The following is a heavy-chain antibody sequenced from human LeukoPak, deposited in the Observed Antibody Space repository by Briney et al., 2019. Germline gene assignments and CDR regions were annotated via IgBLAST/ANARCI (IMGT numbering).Heavy chain of an antibody. CDR1: GFTFSNAW. J-gene: IGHJ4*02. CDR3: TTGLIYYGSGGYYQYFDY. Sequence: GGSLRLSCAASGFTFSNAWMSWVRQAPGKGLEWVGRIKSKTDGGTTDYAAPVKGRFTISRDDSKNTLYLQMHSLKTEDTAVYYCTTGLIYYGSGGYYQYFDYWGQGTLVTVSS. V-gene: IGHV3-15*01. CDR2: IKSKTDGGTT. D-gene: IGHD3-10*01.